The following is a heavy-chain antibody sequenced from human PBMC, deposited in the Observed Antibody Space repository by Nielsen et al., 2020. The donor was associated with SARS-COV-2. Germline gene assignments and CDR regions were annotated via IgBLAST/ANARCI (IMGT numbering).Heavy chain of an antibody. Sequence: GGSLRLSCAASGFTFGDYAMNWVRQAPGKGLEWVAVISYDGSNKYYADSVKGRFTISRDNSKNTLYLQMNSLRAEDTAVYYCTKGAWYYDSSGYYAYWGQGTLVTVSS. CDR2: ISYDGSNK. CDR1: GFTFGDYA. V-gene: IGHV3-30*18. CDR3: TKGAWYYDSSGYYAY. D-gene: IGHD3-22*01. J-gene: IGHJ4*02.